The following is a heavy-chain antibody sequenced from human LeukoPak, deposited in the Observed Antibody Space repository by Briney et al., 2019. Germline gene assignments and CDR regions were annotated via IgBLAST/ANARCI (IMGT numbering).Heavy chain of an antibody. Sequence: SETLSLTCTVSGGSISSYYWSWIRQPPGKGLEWIGYIYYSGSTNYNPSLKSRVTISVDTSKNQFSLKLSSVTAADTAVYYCARTEYSSSWYLIDYWGQGTLVTVSS. CDR2: IYYSGST. V-gene: IGHV4-59*08. CDR3: ARTEYSSSWYLIDY. D-gene: IGHD6-13*01. CDR1: GGSISSYY. J-gene: IGHJ4*02.